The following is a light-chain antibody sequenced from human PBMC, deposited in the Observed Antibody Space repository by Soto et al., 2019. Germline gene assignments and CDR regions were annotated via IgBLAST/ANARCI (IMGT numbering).Light chain of an antibody. Sequence: ETVMTQTPLSLPVTLGQPASISCSSSQSPVYSDGNTYLSWLQQRPGQPPRLLIYKISNRVSGVPDRFSGSGAGTDFTLRISRVEAEDVGVYYCMQAAHFPLSFGQGTRLEIK. V-gene: IGKV2-24*01. CDR2: KIS. J-gene: IGKJ2*03. CDR3: MQAAHFPLS. CDR1: QSPVYSDGNTY.